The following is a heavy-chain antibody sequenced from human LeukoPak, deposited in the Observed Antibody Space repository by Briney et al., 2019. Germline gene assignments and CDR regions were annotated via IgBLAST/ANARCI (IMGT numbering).Heavy chain of an antibody. V-gene: IGHV4-34*01. D-gene: IGHD4-23*01. CDR1: GGSFSGYY. J-gene: IGHJ4*02. CDR2: INHSGST. CDR3: ARGRNDNGGMFFDS. Sequence: SETLSLTCAIYGGSFSGYYWSWIRQPPGKGLEWIGEINHSGSTNYNPPLKSRVAISVDTSRSQFSLRLSSMTAADTAIYYCARGRNDNGGMFFDSWAQGTLVTVSS.